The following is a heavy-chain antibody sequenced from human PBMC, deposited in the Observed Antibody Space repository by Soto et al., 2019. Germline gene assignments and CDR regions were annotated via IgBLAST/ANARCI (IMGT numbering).Heavy chain of an antibody. CDR3: ARDSSAWPNYFDC. D-gene: IGHD6-19*01. CDR2: FSGRSGDT. CDR1: GFTISTHA. Sequence: GGSLRLSCVASGFTISTHAMTWVRQSPGKGLEWVSSFSGRSGDTYYAASAKGRFTISGDNSKNTVILQMNNLRAEDTAVYYCARDSSAWPNYFDCWGQGIQVTVSS. J-gene: IGHJ4*02. V-gene: IGHV3-23*01.